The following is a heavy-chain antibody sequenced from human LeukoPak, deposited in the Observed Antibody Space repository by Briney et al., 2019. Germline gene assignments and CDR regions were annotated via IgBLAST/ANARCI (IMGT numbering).Heavy chain of an antibody. J-gene: IGHJ1*01. V-gene: IGHV3-23*01. CDR1: GFTFSSYA. D-gene: IGHD2-2*01. CDR2: ISGSGGST. CDR3: AKRKNERIVVVPAALARTTPSAEYFQH. Sequence: PGGSLRLSCAASGFTFSSYAMSWVCQAPGKGLEWVSAISGSGGSTYYADSVKGRFTISRDNSKNTLYLQMNSLRAEDTAVYYCAKRKNERIVVVPAALARTTPSAEYFQHWGQGTLVTVSS.